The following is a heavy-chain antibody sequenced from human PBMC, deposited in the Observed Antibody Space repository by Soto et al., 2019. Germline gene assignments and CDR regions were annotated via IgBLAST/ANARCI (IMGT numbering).Heavy chain of an antibody. CDR1: GFTFSSYA. CDR3: AELTYYDFWSGYYTDQTFDY. D-gene: IGHD3-3*01. CDR2: ISGSGGST. V-gene: IGHV3-23*01. Sequence: GGSLRLSCAASGFTFSSYAMSWVRQAPGKGLEWVSAISGSGGSTYYADSVKGRFTISRDNSKNTLYLQMNSLRAEDTAVYYCAELTYYDFWSGYYTDQTFDYWGQGTLVTVSS. J-gene: IGHJ4*02.